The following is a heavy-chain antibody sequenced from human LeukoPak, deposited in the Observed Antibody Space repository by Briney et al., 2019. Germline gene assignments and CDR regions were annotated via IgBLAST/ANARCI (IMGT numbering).Heavy chain of an antibody. J-gene: IGHJ4*02. CDR2: ICPDGTVT. CDR3: VRDFRSADY. CDR1: GFTFSTYC. Sequence: LSGGSLRLSCAASGFTFSTYCMHWVRQAPGKGPMWVSRICPDGTVTNYADSVKARFIISRGNARNTVYLQMNSLRVEDTAVYYCVRDFRSADYWGQGTLVTVSS. V-gene: IGHV3-74*01.